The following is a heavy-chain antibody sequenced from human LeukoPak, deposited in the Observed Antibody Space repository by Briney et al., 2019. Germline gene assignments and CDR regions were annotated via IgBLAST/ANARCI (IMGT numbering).Heavy chain of an antibody. Sequence: SETLSLTCSVSGGSISNNNWWSWGRQSPGKGLEWIGNIYHSGTTHYNPSLKSRATISVDKSKNQFSLKLNSVTAADTAVYYCAIKPPSGWFGTGWLDPWGQGTLVTVSS. CDR1: GGSISNNNW. CDR2: IYHSGTT. V-gene: IGHV4-4*02. D-gene: IGHD3-10*01. J-gene: IGHJ5*02. CDR3: AIKPPSGWFGTGWLDP.